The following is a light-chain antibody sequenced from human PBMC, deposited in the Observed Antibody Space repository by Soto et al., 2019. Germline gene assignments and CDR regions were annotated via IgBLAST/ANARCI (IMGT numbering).Light chain of an antibody. J-gene: IGLJ1*01. V-gene: IGLV2-23*02. CDR2: EVS. CDR1: SSDVGSYNL. Sequence: QSVLTQPASVSGSPGQSITISCTGTSSDVGSYNLVSWYQQHPGKAPKLMIYEVSKRPSGVSNRFSGSKSGNTAFLTISGLRGEDEADYYCCSYAGSSPWVFGTGTKVTVL. CDR3: CSYAGSSPWV.